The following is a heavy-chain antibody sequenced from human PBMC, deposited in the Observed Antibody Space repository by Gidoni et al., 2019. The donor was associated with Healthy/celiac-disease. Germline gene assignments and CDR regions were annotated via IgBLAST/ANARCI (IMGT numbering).Heavy chain of an antibody. CDR3: ARSRWLEGAFDI. CDR2: ISSSSSYT. D-gene: IGHD5-12*01. Sequence: QVQLVESGGGLVKPGGSLSLSCAASGFPFSDYYMSWIRQAPGKGLEWVSYISSSSSYTNYADSVKGRFTISRDNAKNSLYLQMNSLRAEDTAVYYCARSRWLEGAFDIWGQGTMVTVSS. CDR1: GFPFSDYY. J-gene: IGHJ3*02. V-gene: IGHV3-11*06.